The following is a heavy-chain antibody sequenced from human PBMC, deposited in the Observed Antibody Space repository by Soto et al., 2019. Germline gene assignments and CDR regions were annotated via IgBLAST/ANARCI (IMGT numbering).Heavy chain of an antibody. D-gene: IGHD3-10*01. Sequence: EVQLVESGGGLVQPGGSLRLSCAASGFTFSSYSMNWVRQAPGKGLEWGSYISSSSSTIYYADSVKGRFTISRDNAKNSLYLQMNSLRDEDTAVYYGAKGGSGSSDYYYGMDVWGQGTTVTVSS. CDR3: AKGGSGSSDYYYGMDV. V-gene: IGHV3-48*02. J-gene: IGHJ6*02. CDR2: ISSSSSTI. CDR1: GFTFSSYS.